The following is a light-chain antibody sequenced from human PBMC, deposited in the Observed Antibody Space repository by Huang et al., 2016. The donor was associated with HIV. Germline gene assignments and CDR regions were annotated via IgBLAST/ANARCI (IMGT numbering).Light chain of an antibody. CDR3: QQYNDLPIT. CDR1: QDITNS. Sequence: DIQMTQSPASLFASVGDRVTITCQASQDITNSLNWYEQKPGKAPKVLIYDASNLETGVPSRFSGSGSGADFTFTISSLQPEDIATYYCQQYNDLPITFGQGTRLEIK. V-gene: IGKV1-33*01. J-gene: IGKJ5*01. CDR2: DAS.